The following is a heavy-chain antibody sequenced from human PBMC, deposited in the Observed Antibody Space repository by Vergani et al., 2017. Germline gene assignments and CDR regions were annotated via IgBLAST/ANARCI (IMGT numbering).Heavy chain of an antibody. V-gene: IGHV3-33*06. D-gene: IGHD3-3*01. CDR1: GFTFSSYG. Sequence: QVQLVESGGGVVQPGRSLRLSCAASGFTFSSYGMHWVRQAPGKGLEWVAFIWYDGSNKYYADSVKGRFTISRDNSKNTLYLQMNSLRAEDTAVYYCAKDHNYDFWSGHIMGAAFDIWGQGTMVTVSS. J-gene: IGHJ3*02. CDR3: AKDHNYDFWSGHIMGAAFDI. CDR2: IWYDGSNK.